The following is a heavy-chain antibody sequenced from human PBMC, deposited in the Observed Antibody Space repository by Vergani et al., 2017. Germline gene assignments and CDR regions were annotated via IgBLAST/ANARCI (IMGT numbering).Heavy chain of an antibody. CDR2: ISSSGSTI. D-gene: IGHD2-2*01. CDR1: GFTFSDYY. Sequence: VQLVESGGGLVQPGGSLRLSCAASGFTFSDYYMSWIRQAPGKGLEWVSYISSSGSTIYYADSVKGRFTISRDNAKNSLYLQMNSLRAEDTAGYYCARLNGVVVVPERNYYYYYYMDVWGKGTTGTVSS. J-gene: IGHJ6*03. V-gene: IGHV3-11*01. CDR3: ARLNGVVVVPERNYYYYYYMDV.